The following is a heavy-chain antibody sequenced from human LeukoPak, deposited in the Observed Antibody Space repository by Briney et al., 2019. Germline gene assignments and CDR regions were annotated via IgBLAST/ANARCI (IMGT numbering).Heavy chain of an antibody. Sequence: SETLSLTCGVYGVASSGNYWSWIRQSPGRGLEWIGEINHSGSTNYNPSLKSRVIISIDTSKNQFSLKLSSVTAADTADYYCARLLPRTETTAYYFHNDMDVWGKGTTVTISS. V-gene: IGHV4-34*01. CDR2: INHSGST. D-gene: IGHD1-1*01. J-gene: IGHJ6*03. CDR1: GVASSGNY. CDR3: ARLLPRTETTAYYFHNDMDV.